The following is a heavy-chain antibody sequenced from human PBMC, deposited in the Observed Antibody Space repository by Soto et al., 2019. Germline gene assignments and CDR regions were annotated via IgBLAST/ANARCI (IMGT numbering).Heavy chain of an antibody. V-gene: IGHV3-74*01. CDR1: GFTFSSYW. CDR3: AREGGDGYNWSWYGMDV. D-gene: IGHD5-12*01. Sequence: GGSLRLSCAASGFTFSSYWMHWVRQAPGKGLVWVSRINSDGSSTSYADSVKGRFTISRDNAKNTLYLQMNSLRAEDTAVYYCAREGGDGYNWSWYGMDVWGQGTTVTVSS. CDR2: INSDGSST. J-gene: IGHJ6*02.